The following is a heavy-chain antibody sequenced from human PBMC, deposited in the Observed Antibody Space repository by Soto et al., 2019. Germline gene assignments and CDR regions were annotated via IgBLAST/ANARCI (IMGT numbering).Heavy chain of an antibody. J-gene: IGHJ6*04. CDR3: ARDIESVTAKHFFCHYAMVV. CDR2: VSANNGHT. D-gene: IGHD2-8*01. CDR1: RFTFSNYG. V-gene: IGHV1-18*01. Sequence: QGQLVQSGAEVKKPGASVKLSCKASRFTFSNYGLNWVRQAPGQGLERMGWVSANNGHTNYAQNLQGRVSMTTDTSTSKAYMELRGMTFDDTAVYYCARDIESVTAKHFFCHYAMVVLSEGTTVAVPS.